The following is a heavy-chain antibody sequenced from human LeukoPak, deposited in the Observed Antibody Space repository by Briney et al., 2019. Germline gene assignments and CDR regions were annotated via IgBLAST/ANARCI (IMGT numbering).Heavy chain of an antibody. CDR3: ARTEYGSGSYWQDDGEMATFDF. CDR1: GYTFTSYD. D-gene: IGHD3-10*01. V-gene: IGHV1-8*03. Sequence: ASVRVSCKASGYTFTSYDINWVRQAAGQGLEWMGWMSPKSANTGFAQKFQGRVTITRDTSISTAYMELRSLRSDDTAVYYCARTEYGSGSYWQDDGEMATFDFWGQGTLVTVSS. CDR2: MSPKSANT. J-gene: IGHJ4*02.